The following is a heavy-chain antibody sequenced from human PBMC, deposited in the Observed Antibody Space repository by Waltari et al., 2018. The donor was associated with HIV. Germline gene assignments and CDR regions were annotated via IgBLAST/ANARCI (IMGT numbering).Heavy chain of an antibody. J-gene: IGHJ4*02. Sequence: QVQLQESGPGLVKPSETLSLTCAVSGYSISSGYYWGWIRQPPGKGLELIGSIYHSGSTYSTPSLKSRVTISVDTSKNQFSLKLSSVTAADTAVYYCARVYGYSGSYPGAPDDYWGQGTLVTVSS. CDR3: ARVYGYSGSYPGAPDDY. D-gene: IGHD1-26*01. CDR1: GYSISSGYY. CDR2: IYHSGST. V-gene: IGHV4-38-2*01.